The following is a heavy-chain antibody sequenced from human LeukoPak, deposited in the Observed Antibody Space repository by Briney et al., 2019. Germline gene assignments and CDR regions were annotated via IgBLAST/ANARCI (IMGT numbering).Heavy chain of an antibody. V-gene: IGHV4-34*01. Sequence: PSETLSLTCAVYGGSFSGYYWSWIRQPPGKGLEWIGEINHSGSTNYNPSLKSRVTISVDTSKNQFSLKLSSATAADTAVYYCARIVGDILTGYLPPYYYYGMDVWGQGTTVTVSS. CDR1: GGSFSGYY. CDR3: ARIVGDILTGYLPPYYYYGMDV. D-gene: IGHD3-9*01. J-gene: IGHJ6*02. CDR2: INHSGST.